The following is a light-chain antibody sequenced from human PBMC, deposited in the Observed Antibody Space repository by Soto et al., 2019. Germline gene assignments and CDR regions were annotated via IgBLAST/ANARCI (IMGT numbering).Light chain of an antibody. CDR1: QNVARNY. Sequence: PGERVSLSCKASQNVARNYLAWFQQRPGQAPRLLIYDASTRATGIPDRFSGSGSGTDFTLTISRLEHEDFEVYFCQQYARSPIALGGETKV. CDR3: QQYARSPIA. CDR2: DAS. J-gene: IGKJ4*01. V-gene: IGKV3-20*01.